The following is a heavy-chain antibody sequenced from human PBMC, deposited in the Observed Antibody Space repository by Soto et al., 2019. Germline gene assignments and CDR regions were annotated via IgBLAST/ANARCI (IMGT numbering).Heavy chain of an antibody. CDR2: IIPIFGTA. Sequence: ASVKVSCKASGGTFSSYASSWVRQAPGQGLEWMGGIIPIFGTANYAQKFQGRVTITADESTSTAYMELSSLRSEDTAVYYCARGLGNYDRIYYFDYWGQGTLVTVSS. CDR3: ARGLGNYDRIYYFDY. CDR1: GGTFSSYA. D-gene: IGHD3-22*01. V-gene: IGHV1-69*13. J-gene: IGHJ4*02.